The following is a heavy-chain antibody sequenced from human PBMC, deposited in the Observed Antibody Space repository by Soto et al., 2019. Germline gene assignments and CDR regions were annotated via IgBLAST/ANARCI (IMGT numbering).Heavy chain of an antibody. Sequence: ASVKVSCKASGYTFTSYGISWVRQAPGQGLEWMGWISAYNGNTNYAQKLQGRVTMTTDTSTSTAYMELRSLRSDDTAVYYCAREGYCTNGVYLYYFDYWGQGTLVTVSS. CDR1: GYTFTSYG. J-gene: IGHJ4*02. V-gene: IGHV1-18*01. D-gene: IGHD2-8*01. CDR3: AREGYCTNGVYLYYFDY. CDR2: ISAYNGNT.